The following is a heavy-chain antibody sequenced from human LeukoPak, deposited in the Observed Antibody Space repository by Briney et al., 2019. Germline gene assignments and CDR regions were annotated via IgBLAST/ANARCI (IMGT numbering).Heavy chain of an antibody. V-gene: IGHV4-39*07. CDR2: IYYSGST. Sequence: SETLSLTCTVSGGSISSSSYYWGWIRQPPGKGLEWIGSIYYSGSTYYNPSLKSRVTISVDTSKNQFSLKLSSVTAADTAVYYCARGRCSSTSCYTLSAFDIWGQGTMVTVSS. J-gene: IGHJ3*02. D-gene: IGHD2-2*02. CDR1: GGSISSSSYY. CDR3: ARGRCSSTSCYTLSAFDI.